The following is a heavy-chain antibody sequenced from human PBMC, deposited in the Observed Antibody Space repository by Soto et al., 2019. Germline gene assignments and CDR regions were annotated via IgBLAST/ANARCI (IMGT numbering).Heavy chain of an antibody. V-gene: IGHV3-23*01. CDR3: AKPLRPYYYYYGMDV. CDR2: ISGSGGST. Sequence: LRLSCAASGFTFSSYAMSWVRQAPWKGLEWVSAISGSGGSTYYADSVKGRFTISRDNSKNTLYLQMNSLRAEDTAVYYCAKPLRPYYYYYGMDVWGQGTTVTVSS. J-gene: IGHJ6*02. CDR1: GFTFSSYA.